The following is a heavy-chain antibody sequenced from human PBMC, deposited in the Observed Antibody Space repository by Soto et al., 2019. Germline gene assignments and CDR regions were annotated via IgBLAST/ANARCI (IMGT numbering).Heavy chain of an antibody. CDR2: ISSSSSYI. V-gene: IGHV3-11*06. D-gene: IGHD6-13*01. J-gene: IGHJ3*02. CDR3: ARGISSSWTGRASDAFDI. CDR1: GFTFSDYY. Sequence: QVQLVESGGGLVKPGGSLRLSCAASGFTFSDYYMSWIRQAPGKGLEWVSSISSSSSYIYYADSVKGRFTISRDNAKNSLYLQMNSLRAEDTAVYYCARGISSSWTGRASDAFDIWGQGTMVTVSS.